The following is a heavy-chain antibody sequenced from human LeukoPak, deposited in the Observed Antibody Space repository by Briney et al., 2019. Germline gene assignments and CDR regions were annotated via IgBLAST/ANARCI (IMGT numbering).Heavy chain of an antibody. CDR2: INPNSGGT. Sequence: ASVKVSCKASGYTFTGYYMHWVRQAPGQGLEWMEWINPNSGGTNYAQKFQGRVTMTRDTSISTAYMELSRLRSDDTAVYYCARSGNVVATIPYDSSGYARLNYFDYWGQGPLVTVSS. V-gene: IGHV1-2*02. CDR1: GYTFTGYY. J-gene: IGHJ4*02. CDR3: ARSGNVVATIPYDSSGYARLNYFDY. D-gene: IGHD3-22*01.